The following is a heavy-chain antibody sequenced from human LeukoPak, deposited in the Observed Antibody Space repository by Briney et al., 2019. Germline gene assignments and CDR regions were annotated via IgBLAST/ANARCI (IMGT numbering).Heavy chain of an antibody. Sequence: GASVKVSCKASGYTFTAYYMHWVRQAPGQGLEWKGCINPNNGGPNYAQKFQGRVTMTRDTSISTAYMELSRLISDDTAVYYCAVTGGANFDYWGQGALVAVSS. V-gene: IGHV1-2*02. J-gene: IGHJ4*02. CDR1: GYTFTAYY. CDR3: AVTGGANFDY. CDR2: INPNNGGP. D-gene: IGHD3-16*01.